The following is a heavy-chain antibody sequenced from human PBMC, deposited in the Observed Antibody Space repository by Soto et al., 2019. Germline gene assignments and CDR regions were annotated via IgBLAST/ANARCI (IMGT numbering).Heavy chain of an antibody. D-gene: IGHD3-9*01. CDR2: IYHSGST. V-gene: IGHV4-4*02. J-gene: IGHJ5*02. CDR3: ATFSGCFTISPYDA. Sequence: QVHLQESGPGLVKPSEPLSLICCVSGDSISSVNWWSWVRQSPGKGLEWIGEIYHSGSTNYNPSLKSRVTMSVDKSKNQFSLQLTSVTAADTAVYYCATFSGCFTISPYDAWGQGILVTVSS. CDR1: GDSISSVNW.